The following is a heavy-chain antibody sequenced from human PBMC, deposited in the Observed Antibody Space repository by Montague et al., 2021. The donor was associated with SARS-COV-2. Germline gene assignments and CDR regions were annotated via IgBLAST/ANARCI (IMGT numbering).Heavy chain of an antibody. V-gene: IGHV4-39*01. D-gene: IGHD3-22*01. Sequence: SETLSLTCTVSGGSISSSSYYWGWIRQPPGKGLEWIGSIYYSGSTYYNPSLKGRVTISVDTSKNQFSLKLSSVTAADTAVNYCARHGKTRIVMIVVVIGYFDYWGQGTLVTVSS. CDR3: ARHGKTRIVMIVVVIGYFDY. CDR2: IYYSGST. J-gene: IGHJ4*02. CDR1: GGSISSSSYY.